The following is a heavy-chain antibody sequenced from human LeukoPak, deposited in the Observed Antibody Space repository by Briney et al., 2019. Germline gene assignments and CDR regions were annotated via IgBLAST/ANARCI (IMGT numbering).Heavy chain of an antibody. V-gene: IGHV4-4*07. CDR2: IYTSGST. CDR3: ARVSYSSTEYYYYYMDV. D-gene: IGHD6-13*01. CDR1: GGSISSYY. J-gene: IGHJ6*03. Sequence: SETLSLTCTVSGGSISSYYWSWIRQPAGKGLEWIGRIYTSGSTNYNPSLKSRVTMSVDTSKNQFSLKLSSVTAADTAVYYCARVSYSSTEYYYYYMDVWGKGTTVTVSS.